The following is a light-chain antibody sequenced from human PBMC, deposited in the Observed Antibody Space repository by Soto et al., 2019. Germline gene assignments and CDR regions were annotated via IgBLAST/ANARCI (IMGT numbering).Light chain of an antibody. CDR1: QGIRSD. V-gene: IGKV1-6*01. CDR2: GAS. Sequence: ALQMTQSPSSLSASIGDRVTITCRASQGIRSDLGWYQQKPGQAPKLLIYGASNLQSGVPSRFSGSGSRTDFTLTISSLQPEDFATYYCLQDYNYPLTFGGGMKVEIK. J-gene: IGKJ4*01. CDR3: LQDYNYPLT.